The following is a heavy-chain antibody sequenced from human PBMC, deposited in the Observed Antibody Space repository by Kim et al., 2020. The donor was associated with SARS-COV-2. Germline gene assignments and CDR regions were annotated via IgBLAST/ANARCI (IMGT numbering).Heavy chain of an antibody. J-gene: IGHJ6*02. CDR3: ARVRVARQYGMDV. D-gene: IGHD5-12*01. Sequence: GGSLRLSCAASGFTVSSNYMSWVRQAPGKGLEWVSVIYSGGSTYYADSVKGRFTISRDNSKNTLYLQMNSLRAEDTAVYYCARVRVARQYGMDVWGQWTTVTVSS. CDR2: IYSGGST. V-gene: IGHV3-53*01. CDR1: GFTVSSNY.